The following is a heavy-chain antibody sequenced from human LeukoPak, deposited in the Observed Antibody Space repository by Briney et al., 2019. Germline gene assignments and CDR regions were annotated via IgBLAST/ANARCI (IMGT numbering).Heavy chain of an antibody. CDR3: ARDRGDTNWIDP. J-gene: IGHJ5*02. Sequence: PSETLSLTCTVSGGSISSGGYYWRWIRQHPGKGLEWIGYIYYSGSTYYNPSLESRVTISVDTSKNQFSLKLSSVTAADTAVYYCARDRGDTNWIDPWGQGTLVTVSS. CDR2: IYYSGST. D-gene: IGHD2-21*01. V-gene: IGHV4-31*03. CDR1: GGSISSGGYY.